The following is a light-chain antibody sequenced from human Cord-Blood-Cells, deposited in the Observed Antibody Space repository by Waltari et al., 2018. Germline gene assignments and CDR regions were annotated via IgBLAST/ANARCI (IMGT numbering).Light chain of an antibody. J-gene: IGLJ1*01. Sequence: QSALTQPASVSGSPGQSITISCTGTRRDVGSYNLVSWYQQHPGKAPKLMISDGSKRPSGFSNRFSGSKSGNTASLTISGLQAEDEADYYCCSYAGSSTYVFGTGTKVTVL. V-gene: IGLV2-23*01. CDR3: CSYAGSSTYV. CDR2: DGS. CDR1: RRDVGSYNL.